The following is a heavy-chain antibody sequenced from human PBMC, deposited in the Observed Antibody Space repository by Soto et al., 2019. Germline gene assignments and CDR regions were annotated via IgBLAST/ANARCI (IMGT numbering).Heavy chain of an antibody. V-gene: IGHV6-1*01. CDR2: TYYRSKWYN. J-gene: IGHJ6*02. CDR1: GDSVSSNSAA. Sequence: SQTLSLTCAISGDSVSSNSAAWNWIRQSPSRGLEWLGRTYYRSKWYNDYAVSVKSRITINPDTSKNQFSLKLSSVTAADTAVYYCARDGGSSWYGYYYYGMDVWGQGTTVTVSS. D-gene: IGHD6-13*01. CDR3: ARDGGSSWYGYYYYGMDV.